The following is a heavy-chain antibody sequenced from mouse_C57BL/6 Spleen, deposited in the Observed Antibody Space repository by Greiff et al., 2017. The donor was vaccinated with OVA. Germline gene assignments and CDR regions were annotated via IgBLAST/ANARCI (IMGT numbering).Heavy chain of an antibody. CDR1: GFTFSNYW. J-gene: IGHJ4*01. CDR3: TAYSLTSYYAMDY. V-gene: IGHV6-3*01. Sequence: EVKVEESGGGLVQPGGSMKLSCVASGFTFSNYWMNWVRQSPEKGLEWVAQIRLKSDNYATHYAESVKGRFTISRDDSKSSVYLQMNNLRAEDTGIYYCTAYSLTSYYAMDYWGQGTSVTVSS. D-gene: IGHD2-10*01. CDR2: IRLKSDNYAT.